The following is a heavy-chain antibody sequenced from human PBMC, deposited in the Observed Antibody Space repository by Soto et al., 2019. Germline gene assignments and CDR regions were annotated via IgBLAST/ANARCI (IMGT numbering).Heavy chain of an antibody. J-gene: IGHJ6*03. Sequence: EVQLVESGGGLVQPGRSLRLSCAASGFTFDDYAMHWVRQAPGKGLEWVSGISWNSGSIGYADSVKGRFTISRDNAKNSLYLQMNSLRAEDTVLYYCAKGLAGYYYYMDVWGKGTTVTVSS. V-gene: IGHV3-9*01. CDR1: GFTFDDYA. D-gene: IGHD3-3*02. CDR3: AKGLAGYYYYMDV. CDR2: ISWNSGSI.